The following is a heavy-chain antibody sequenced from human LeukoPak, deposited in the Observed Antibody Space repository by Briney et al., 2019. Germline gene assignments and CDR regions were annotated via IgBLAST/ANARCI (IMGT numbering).Heavy chain of an antibody. D-gene: IGHD3-9*01. CDR3: ATSNYDILTGYYTVPPDY. CDR2: IYPGDSDT. V-gene: IGHV5-51*01. Sequence: GESLQISCKGSGYSFTSYWIGWVRQMPGKGLEWMGIIYPGDSDTRYSPSIQGQVTISADKSISTAYLQWSSLKASDTAMYYCATSNYDILTGYYTVPPDYWGQGTLVTVSS. CDR1: GYSFTSYW. J-gene: IGHJ4*02.